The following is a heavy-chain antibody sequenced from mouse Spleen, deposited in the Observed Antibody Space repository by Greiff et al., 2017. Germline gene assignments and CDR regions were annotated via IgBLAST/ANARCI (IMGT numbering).Heavy chain of an antibody. CDR3: ARTGPPPQYYFDY. V-gene: IGHV1-64*01. CDR2: IHPNSGST. CDR1: GYTFTSYW. Sequence: QVQLQQPGAELVKPGASVKLSCKASGYTFTSYWMHWVKQRPGQGLEWIGMIHPNSGSTNYNEKFKSKATLTVDKSSSTAYMQLSSLTSEDSAVYYCARTGPPPQYYFDYWGQGTTLTVSS. J-gene: IGHJ2*01.